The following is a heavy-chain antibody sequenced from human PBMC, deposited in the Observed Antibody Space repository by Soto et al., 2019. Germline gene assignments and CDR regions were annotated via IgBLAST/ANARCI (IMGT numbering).Heavy chain of an antibody. Sequence: PGGSLRLSCTASGFTFANYSINWVRQAPGKGLEWVGLIRNQTYSGTTQYAASMIGRFTISRDDSNSVAYLQMNSLKTEDSAVYYCTRAESPAVAYFFDYWGQGALVTVSS. D-gene: IGHD2-15*01. J-gene: IGHJ4*02. CDR2: IRNQTYSGTT. CDR1: GFTFANYS. V-gene: IGHV3-49*04. CDR3: TRAESPAVAYFFDY.